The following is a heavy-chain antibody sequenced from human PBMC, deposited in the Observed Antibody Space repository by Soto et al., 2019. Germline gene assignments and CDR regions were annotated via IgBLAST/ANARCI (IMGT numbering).Heavy chain of an antibody. CDR1: GGSISSGDYY. J-gene: IGHJ4*02. V-gene: IGHV4-30-4*01. CDR2: IYYSGST. Sequence: SETLSLTCTVSGGSISSGDYYWSWIRQPPGKGLEWIGYIYYSGSTYYNPSLKSRVTISVDTSKNQFSLKLSSVTAADTAVYYCAKYNWNYDTPEGSFDYWGQGTLVTVSS. CDR3: AKYNWNYDTPEGSFDY. D-gene: IGHD1-7*01.